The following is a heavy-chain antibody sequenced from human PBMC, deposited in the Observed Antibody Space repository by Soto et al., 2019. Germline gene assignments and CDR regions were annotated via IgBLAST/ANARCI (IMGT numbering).Heavy chain of an antibody. CDR3: AREGLELETISFDY. D-gene: IGHD1-7*01. Sequence: LRLSCAASGFTFSSYGMHWVRQAPGKGLEWVAVIWYDGSNKYYADSVKGRFTISRDNSKNTLYLQMNSLRAEDTAVYYCAREGLELETISFDYWGQGTLVTVSS. J-gene: IGHJ4*02. CDR1: GFTFSSYG. CDR2: IWYDGSNK. V-gene: IGHV3-33*01.